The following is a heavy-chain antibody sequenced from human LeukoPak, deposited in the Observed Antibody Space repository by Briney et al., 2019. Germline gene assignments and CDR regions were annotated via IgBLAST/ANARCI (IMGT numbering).Heavy chain of an antibody. CDR2: ISGSGGST. J-gene: IGHJ4*02. V-gene: IGHV3-23*01. CDR3: AKGSEYYYDSSGYRIDY. CDR1: GFTFSNYV. Sequence: GGSLRLSCAASGFTFSNYVMSWVRQAPGKGLEWVSAISGSGGSTYYADSVKGRFTISRDNSKSTLYLQMNSLRAEDTAVYYCAKGSEYYYDSSGYRIDYWGQGTLVTVSS. D-gene: IGHD3-22*01.